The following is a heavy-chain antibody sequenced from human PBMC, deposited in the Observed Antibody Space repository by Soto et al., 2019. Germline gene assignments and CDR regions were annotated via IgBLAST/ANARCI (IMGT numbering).Heavy chain of an antibody. J-gene: IGHJ4*02. CDR3: ARLGTTVTQGY. D-gene: IGHD4-17*01. Sequence: EVQLVESGGGLVQPGGSLRLSCAASGFTFSSYSMNWVRQAPGKGLEWVSYISSSSSTIYYADSVKGRFTISRDNAKNSLYLQMNSLRDKDTAVYYCARLGTTVTQGYWGQGTLVTVSS. CDR1: GFTFSSYS. V-gene: IGHV3-48*02. CDR2: ISSSSSTI.